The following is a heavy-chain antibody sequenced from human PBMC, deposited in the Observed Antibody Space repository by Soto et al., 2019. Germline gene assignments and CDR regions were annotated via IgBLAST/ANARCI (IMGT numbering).Heavy chain of an antibody. CDR2: INGDGSVI. Sequence: EVQLVESGGGLVQPGGSLRLSCAASGFTFRSSWMYWVRQTAGKGPVWVSCINGDGSVIYYADSVKGRFTISRDNARDTLYLQMNSLTTEDSAVYYCVRDIRWGQGTLVSISS. J-gene: IGHJ4*02. V-gene: IGHV3-74*01. CDR3: VRDIR. CDR1: GFTFRSSW.